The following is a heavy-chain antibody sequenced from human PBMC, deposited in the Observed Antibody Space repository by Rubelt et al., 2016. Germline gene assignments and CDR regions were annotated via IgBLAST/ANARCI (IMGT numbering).Heavy chain of an antibody. Sequence: GWIRRPPGKGLEWIGYSHYSGTTNYSPSLRSRVTMSVDTSQNQVSLRLTSVTAAATAVYYCAGRTAASGTFYHWGRGTLVTVSS. CDR3: AGRTAASGTFYH. CDR2: SHYSGTT. D-gene: IGHD1/OR15-1a*01. V-gene: IGHV4-59*08. J-gene: IGHJ4*02.